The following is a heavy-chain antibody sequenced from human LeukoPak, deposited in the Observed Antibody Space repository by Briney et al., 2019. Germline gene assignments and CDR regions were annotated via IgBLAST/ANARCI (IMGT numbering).Heavy chain of an antibody. Sequence: SGGSLRLSCAASGFTFSSYDMHWVRQATGKGLEWVSAIGTAGDTYYPGSVKGRFTISRENAKNSLYLQMNSLRAGDTAVYYCARGPSLWFGESGAFDIWGQGTMVTVSS. CDR2: IGTAGDT. D-gene: IGHD3-10*01. CDR1: GFTFSSYD. J-gene: IGHJ3*02. V-gene: IGHV3-13*01. CDR3: ARGPSLWFGESGAFDI.